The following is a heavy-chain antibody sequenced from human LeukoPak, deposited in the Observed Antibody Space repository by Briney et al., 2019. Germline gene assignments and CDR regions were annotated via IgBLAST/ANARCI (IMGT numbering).Heavy chain of an antibody. D-gene: IGHD2-2*02. CDR3: ATAGYCSSTSCYTYFQH. J-gene: IGHJ1*01. Sequence: PSETLSLTCTVSGGSISSSSYYWSWIRQPPGKGLEWIGYIYHSGSTYYNPSLKSRVTISVDRSKNQFSLKLSSVTAADTAVYYCATAGYCSSTSCYTYFQHWGQGTLVTVSS. CDR2: IYHSGST. V-gene: IGHV4-30-2*01. CDR1: GGSISSSSYY.